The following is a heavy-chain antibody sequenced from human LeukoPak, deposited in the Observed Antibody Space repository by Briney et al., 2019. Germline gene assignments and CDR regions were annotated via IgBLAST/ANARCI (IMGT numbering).Heavy chain of an antibody. Sequence: GGSLRLSCAASGFTFSNYWMHWVRQAPGKGLVWVSRIHSDGSATYYADSVRGRFTISRDNAKNTLYLQMNSLRAEDTAVYYCASDLKWELLQPFDYWGQGTLVTVSS. V-gene: IGHV3-74*01. CDR3: ASDLKWELLQPFDY. D-gene: IGHD1-26*01. CDR1: GFTFSNYW. J-gene: IGHJ4*02. CDR2: IHSDGSAT.